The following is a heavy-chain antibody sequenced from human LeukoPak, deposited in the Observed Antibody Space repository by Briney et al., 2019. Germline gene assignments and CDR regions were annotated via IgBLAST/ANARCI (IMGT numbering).Heavy chain of an antibody. CDR2: IYYSGST. CDR3: ARSWNDSFDY. Sequence: SETLSLTCTVSGGSISSGDYYWSWIRQRPGKGLEWIGYIYYSGSTYYNPSLKSRVTISVDTSKNQFSLKLSSVTAADTAVYYCARSWNDSFDYWGQGTLVTVSS. V-gene: IGHV4-30-4*01. J-gene: IGHJ4*02. CDR1: GGSISSGDYY. D-gene: IGHD1-1*01.